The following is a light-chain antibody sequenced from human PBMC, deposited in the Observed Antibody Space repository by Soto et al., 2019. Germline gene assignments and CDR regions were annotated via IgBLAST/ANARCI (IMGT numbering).Light chain of an antibody. CDR1: NIGSKS. CDR2: DDR. J-gene: IGLJ1*01. V-gene: IGLV3-21*02. CDR3: QVWDISTDPNYV. Sequence: SYELSQPPSVSVAPGQTATITCGGKNIGSKSVHWYQQKPGQVPVLVVYDDRDRPSGIPERFSGSNSGNTATLTISTVEAGDEADYYCQVWDISTDPNYVFGAGTKLTVL.